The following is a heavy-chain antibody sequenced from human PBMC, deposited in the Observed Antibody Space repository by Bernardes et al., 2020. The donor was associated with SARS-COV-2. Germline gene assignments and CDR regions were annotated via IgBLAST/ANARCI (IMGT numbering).Heavy chain of an antibody. V-gene: IGHV3-9*01. CDR3: AKLATRAWGSNWYFDL. CDR1: GFTFDDYA. D-gene: IGHD1-26*01. J-gene: IGHJ2*01. CDR2: ISWNSGSI. Sequence: GGSLRLSCAASGFTFDDYAMHWVRQAPGKGLEWVSGISWNSGSIGYADSVKGRFTISRDNAKNSLYLQMNSLRAEDTALYYCAKLATRAWGSNWYFDLWGRGALVTVSS.